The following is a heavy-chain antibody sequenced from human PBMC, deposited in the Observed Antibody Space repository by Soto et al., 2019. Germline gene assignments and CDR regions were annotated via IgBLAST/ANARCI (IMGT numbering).Heavy chain of an antibody. Sequence: QLQLQESGSGLVKPSQTLSLTCVVSGDSISSGGYSWNRIRQSPGKGLEWIGHTYHSGGTLYNPSLDSRVTISVDKSKNQFSLRLTSVTAADTAVYYCARDSLSGYYFDFWGQGTLVTVSS. CDR2: TYHSGGT. CDR3: ARDSLSGYYFDF. V-gene: IGHV4-30-2*06. D-gene: IGHD3-22*01. J-gene: IGHJ4*02. CDR1: GDSISSGGYS.